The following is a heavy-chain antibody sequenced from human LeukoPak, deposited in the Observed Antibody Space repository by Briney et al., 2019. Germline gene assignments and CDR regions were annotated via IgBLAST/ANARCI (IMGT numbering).Heavy chain of an antibody. V-gene: IGHV4-59*08. J-gene: IGHJ6*03. CDR3: ARHIGGGIEDMDV. CDR1: GGSFRGYY. Sequence: SETLSLTCAVYGGSFRGYYWSWIRQSPGTGLEWIGYIYVTGTRYNPYLQSRVTISVDRSRNQFFLKMTSVTAADTAVYYCARHIGGGIEDMDVWGRGTKVTVSS. D-gene: IGHD3-16*02. CDR2: IYVTGT.